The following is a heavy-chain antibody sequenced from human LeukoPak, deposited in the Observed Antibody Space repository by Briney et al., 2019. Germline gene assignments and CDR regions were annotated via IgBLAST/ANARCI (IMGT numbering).Heavy chain of an antibody. V-gene: IGHV1-2*02. CDR1: GYRFRVHY. CDR2: INPNSGGT. D-gene: IGHD4-17*01. Sequence: ASVKVSCKAYGYRFRVHYIHWVRQAPGQGLEYLGWINPNSGGTNYAQKFQGRVTLTRDTSIDTAYIHLDSLTSDAAAVYFCAGGYFGAYVLDTWGQGTLVTVSS. J-gene: IGHJ5*02. CDR3: AGGYFGAYVLDT.